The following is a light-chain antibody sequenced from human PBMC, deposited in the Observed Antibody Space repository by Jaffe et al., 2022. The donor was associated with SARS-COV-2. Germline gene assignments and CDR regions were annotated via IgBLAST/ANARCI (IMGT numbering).Light chain of an antibody. CDR2: HNN. Sequence: SYDVTQPPSLSVSPGQTANIACSGDKLGDKYASWYQVKPGQSPVLVIYHNNKRPSGIPERFSGSNSGNTATLTISGTQAMDEADYYCQAWDSSTAGAVFGGGTKLTVL. CDR1: KLGDKY. CDR3: QAWDSSTAGAV. J-gene: IGLJ2*01. V-gene: IGLV3-1*01.